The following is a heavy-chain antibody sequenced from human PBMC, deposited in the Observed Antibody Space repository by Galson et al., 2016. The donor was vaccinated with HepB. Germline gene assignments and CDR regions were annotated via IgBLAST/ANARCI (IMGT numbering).Heavy chain of an antibody. CDR3: ARDYRHCGADPM. Sequence: SLRLSCAASGFAFNTYWMSWVRHAPGKGLEWVANIKQDASEKYYVDSVKGRFTISRDNAKNSLYLQMNSLTADDTAVYYCARDYRHCGADPMGAQGTLLTVSS. D-gene: IGHD2-21*02. V-gene: IGHV3-7*01. J-gene: IGHJ4*02. CDR1: GFAFNTYW. CDR2: IKQDASEK.